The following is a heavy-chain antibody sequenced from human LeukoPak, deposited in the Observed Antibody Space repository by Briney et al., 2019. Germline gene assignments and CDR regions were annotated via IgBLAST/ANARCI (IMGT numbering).Heavy chain of an antibody. CDR1: GGSISSHY. CDR3: ARDRGAHYYDSSGYFDY. J-gene: IGHJ4*02. V-gene: IGHV4-59*11. Sequence: SETLSLTCTVSGGSISSHYWSWIRQPPGKGLEWIGYIYYSGSTNYNPSLESRVTISVDTSKNQFSLKLSSVTAADTAVYYCARDRGAHYYDSSGYFDYWGQGTLVTVSS. CDR2: IYYSGST. D-gene: IGHD3-22*01.